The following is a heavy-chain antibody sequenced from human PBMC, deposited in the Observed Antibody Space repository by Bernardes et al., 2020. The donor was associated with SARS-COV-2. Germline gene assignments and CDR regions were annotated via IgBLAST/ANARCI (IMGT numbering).Heavy chain of an antibody. CDR3: TRGPISGYGSFGV. CDR2: ISEDGSST. J-gene: IGHJ4*02. Sequence: GGSLRLSCAASGFSFNGYYIHWVRQVPDKGLVWVSRISEDGSSTHYADSVKGRFAISRDNAKNTLYLQMSSLSAEDTAVYYCTRGPISGYGSFGVWGQGTLVTVSS. CDR1: GFSFNGYY. V-gene: IGHV3-74*01. D-gene: IGHD3-22*01.